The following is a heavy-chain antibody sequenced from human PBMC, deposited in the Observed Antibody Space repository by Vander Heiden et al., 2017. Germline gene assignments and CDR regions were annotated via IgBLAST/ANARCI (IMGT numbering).Heavy chain of an antibody. Sequence: QVQLVESGGGVVQPGRSLRLSCAASGFTFSSYGMHGVRQAPGKGLEWVAVISYDGSNKYYADSVKGRFTISRDNSKNTLYLHMNSLRAEDTAVYYSTTGDYCGQGTLVTVSS. CDR2: ISYDGSNK. V-gene: IGHV3-30*03. D-gene: IGHD1-1*01. CDR1: GFTFSSYG. J-gene: IGHJ4*02. CDR3: TTGDY.